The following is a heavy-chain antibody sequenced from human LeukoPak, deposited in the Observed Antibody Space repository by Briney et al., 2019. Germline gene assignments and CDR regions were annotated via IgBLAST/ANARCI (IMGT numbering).Heavy chain of an antibody. CDR1: GYSFIGYY. J-gene: IGHJ3*01. V-gene: IGHV1-2*02. CDR3: ARGRFNYFDSNGHDAFDL. CDR2: INPNSGGT. D-gene: IGHD3-22*01. Sequence: GASVKVSCKASGYSFIGYYMHWVRQAPGQGLEWMGWINPNSGGTNYAQKFQGRVNMARDMSISTAYMELSRLISDDTAVYYCARGRFNYFDSNGHDAFDLWGQGTMVTVSS.